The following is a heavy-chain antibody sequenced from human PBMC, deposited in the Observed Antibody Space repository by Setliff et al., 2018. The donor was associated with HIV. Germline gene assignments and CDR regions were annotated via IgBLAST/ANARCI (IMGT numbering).Heavy chain of an antibody. CDR2: ISARRTT. CDR1: GGSISTGVSY. V-gene: IGHV4-61*02. Sequence: SQTLSPTCPVSGGSISTGVSYWGWIRQHADKALEWIGLISARRTTNCNSSLESRVTLTIDTSNNQFSLKLTSVTAADTTFYYCARVYSRSWFFFDPWGQGILVTVSS. CDR3: ARVYSRSWFFFDP. D-gene: IGHD6-13*01. J-gene: IGHJ5*02.